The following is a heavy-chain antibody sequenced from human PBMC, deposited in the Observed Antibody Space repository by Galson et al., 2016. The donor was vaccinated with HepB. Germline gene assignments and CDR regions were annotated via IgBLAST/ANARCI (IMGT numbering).Heavy chain of an antibody. CDR3: ARVDYGSGWREGWFDP. J-gene: IGHJ5*02. CDR1: GLTFSDFY. D-gene: IGHD6-19*01. V-gene: IGHV3-11*06. CDR2: ISSSSSHT. Sequence: SLRLSCAASGLTFSDFYMSWIRRAPGKGLEWVSYISSSSSHTNYADSVKGRFTISRDNANNSLYLQMNSLRVEDTAVYYCARVDYGSGWREGWFDPWGQGTLVTVSS.